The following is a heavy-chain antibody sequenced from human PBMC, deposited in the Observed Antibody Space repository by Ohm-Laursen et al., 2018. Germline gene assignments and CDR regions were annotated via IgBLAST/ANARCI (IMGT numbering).Heavy chain of an antibody. J-gene: IGHJ4*02. CDR3: ARGLTVASLAY. D-gene: IGHD6-19*01. V-gene: IGHV3-74*01. CDR2: ADSGGSAT. Sequence: SLRLSCAASGFTFSTYPMHWVRQGPGKGVVWVSRADSGGSATSYADSVKGRFTISRDSSKNTLYLQMNSLTAEDTAVYYCARGLTVASLAYWGQGTLVTVSS. CDR1: GFTFSTYP.